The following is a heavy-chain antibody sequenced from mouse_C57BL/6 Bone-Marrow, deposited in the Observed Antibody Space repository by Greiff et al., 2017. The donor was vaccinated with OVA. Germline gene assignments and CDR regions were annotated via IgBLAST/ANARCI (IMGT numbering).Heavy chain of an antibody. Sequence: VKLVESGAELARPGASVKLSCKASGYTFTSYGISWVKQRTGQGLEWIGEIYPRSGNTYYNEKFKGKATLTADKSSSTAYMELRSLTSEDSAVYFCARNGYFLYYAMDYWGQGTAVTVSS. CDR3: ARNGYFLYYAMDY. V-gene: IGHV1-81*01. CDR2: IYPRSGNT. J-gene: IGHJ4*01. CDR1: GYTFTSYG. D-gene: IGHD2-3*01.